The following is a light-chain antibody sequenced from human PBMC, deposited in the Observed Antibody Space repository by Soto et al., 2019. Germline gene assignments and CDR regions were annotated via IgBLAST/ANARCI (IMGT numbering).Light chain of an antibody. V-gene: IGKV3-15*01. J-gene: IGKJ2*01. CDR2: GAS. CDR3: QQYNNWPPA. Sequence: DIMMTQSPATLSVSPGEGATLSCRASQSVSSNVAWYQQKPGQTPRLLIYGASTRATGFPARFSGSGSGTEFTLAISSLQSEDFAVYYCQQYNNWPPAFGQGTKLEIK. CDR1: QSVSSN.